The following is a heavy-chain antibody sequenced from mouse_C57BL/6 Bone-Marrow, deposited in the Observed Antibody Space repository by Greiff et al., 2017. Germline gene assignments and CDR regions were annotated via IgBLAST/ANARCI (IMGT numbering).Heavy chain of an antibody. D-gene: IGHD1-1*01. Sequence: EVQLVESGGELVKPGGSLKLSCAASGSTFSSYGMSWVRQTPDKRLEWVATISSGGSYTYYPDSVKGRFTISRDNAKYTRDLQMSRLKSEDTAMYYYAGTIYYCGSPWFAYWGQGTLVTVSA. V-gene: IGHV5-6*01. CDR2: ISSGGSYT. J-gene: IGHJ3*01. CDR1: GSTFSSYG. CDR3: AGTIYYCGSPWFAY.